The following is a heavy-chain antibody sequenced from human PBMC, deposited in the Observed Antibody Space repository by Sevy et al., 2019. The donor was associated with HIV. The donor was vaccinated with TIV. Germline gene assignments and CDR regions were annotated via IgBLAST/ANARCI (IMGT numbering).Heavy chain of an antibody. Sequence: GGSLRLSCAASRFSFNGYGMHWVRQAPGKGLEWVAFIRYDGSNKYYADSVKGRFTISRDDSKNTMYLQMNSLRAEDTALYYCARGTPAFCTGGVCFNWFDPGGQGTLVTVSS. D-gene: IGHD2-8*02. CDR2: IRYDGSNK. V-gene: IGHV3-30*02. CDR1: RFSFNGYG. J-gene: IGHJ5*02. CDR3: ARGTPAFCTGGVCFNWFDP.